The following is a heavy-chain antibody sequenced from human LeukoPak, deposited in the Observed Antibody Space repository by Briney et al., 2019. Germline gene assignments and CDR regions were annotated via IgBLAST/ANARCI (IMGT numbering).Heavy chain of an antibody. CDR3: TTDPGYSYGLPFDY. CDR1: GFTFSSAW. V-gene: IGHV3-15*01. Sequence: GGSLRLSCAASGFTFSSAWMSWVRQAPGKGLEWVGRIKSKTDGGTTDYAAPVKGRFTISRDDSKNTLYLQMNSLKTEDTAVYYCTTDPGYSYGLPFDYWGQGPLVTVSS. J-gene: IGHJ4*02. CDR2: IKSKTDGGTT. D-gene: IGHD5-18*01.